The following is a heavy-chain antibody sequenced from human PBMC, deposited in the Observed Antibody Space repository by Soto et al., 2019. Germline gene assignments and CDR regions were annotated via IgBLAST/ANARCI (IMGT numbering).Heavy chain of an antibody. V-gene: IGHV4-30-2*01. J-gene: IGHJ5*02. CDR3: ARFGASDYGGNRNWFDP. D-gene: IGHD4-17*01. CDR1: GGSISSGGYS. Sequence: SETLSLTCAVSGGSISSGGYSWSWIRQPPGKGLEWIGYIYHSGSTYYNPSLKSRVTISVDRSKNQFSLKLSSVTAADTAVYYCARFGASDYGGNRNWFDPWGQGTMVTVSS. CDR2: IYHSGST.